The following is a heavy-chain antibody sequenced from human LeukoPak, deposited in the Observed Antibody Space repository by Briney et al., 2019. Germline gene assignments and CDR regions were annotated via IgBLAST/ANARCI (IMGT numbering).Heavy chain of an antibody. J-gene: IGHJ4*02. CDR1: GGSISSYY. D-gene: IGHD6-19*01. V-gene: IGHV4-59*01. CDR3: ARRYSSGWYDY. CDR2: IYYSGST. Sequence: SETLSLTCTVSGGSISSYYWSWIRQPPGKGLEWIGYIYYSGSTNYNPSLKSRVTISVDTSKNQFSLKLSSVTAADTAVYYCARRYSSGWYDYWGQGTLVTVSS.